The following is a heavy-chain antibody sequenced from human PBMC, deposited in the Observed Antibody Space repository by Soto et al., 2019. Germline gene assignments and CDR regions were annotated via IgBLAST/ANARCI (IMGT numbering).Heavy chain of an antibody. D-gene: IGHD1-26*01. CDR1: GYTFTSYT. CDR2: ISPYNGNT. Sequence: QVQLLQSGAEVKEPGASVKVSCKASGYTFTSYTISWVRQAPGQGLEWMGRISPYNGNTNYAQKLQGRVTMTTDTSTSIAYMELRSLRSDDTAVYYCARVVGALGHWFDPWGQGTLVTVSS. CDR3: ARVVGALGHWFDP. J-gene: IGHJ5*02. V-gene: IGHV1-18*01.